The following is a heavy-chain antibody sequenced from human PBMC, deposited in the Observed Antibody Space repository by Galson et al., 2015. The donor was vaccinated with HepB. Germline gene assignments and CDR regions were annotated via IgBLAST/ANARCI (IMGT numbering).Heavy chain of an antibody. CDR2: INPSGGST. CDR1: GYTFTSYY. J-gene: IGHJ6*02. V-gene: IGHV1-46*01. Sequence: SVKVSCKASGYTFTSYYMHWVRQAPGQGLEWMGIINPSGGSTSYAQKFQGRVTMTRDTSTSTVYMELSSLRSEDTAVYYCARDRLGVGATSYYYYGMDVWGQGTTVTVSS. CDR3: ARDRLGVGATSYYYYGMDV. D-gene: IGHD1-26*01.